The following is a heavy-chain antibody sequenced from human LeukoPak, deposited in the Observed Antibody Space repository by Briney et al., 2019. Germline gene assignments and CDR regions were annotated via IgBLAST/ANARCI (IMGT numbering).Heavy chain of an antibody. CDR2: IRSTSNYI. Sequence: GGSLRLSCAATVFTFSSYSMNCVREARGKGLECVSSIRSTSNYIYCADSVKGRSTISRDNAKNSLYLQMNSMRAEETAVYYCARVGEITGWDRIVVQSTGHYYYYAMDLRGQGTTVTVAS. J-gene: IGHJ6*02. CDR1: VFTFSSYS. CDR3: ARVGEITGWDRIVVQSTGHYYYYAMDL. V-gene: IGHV3-21*01. D-gene: IGHD6-19*01.